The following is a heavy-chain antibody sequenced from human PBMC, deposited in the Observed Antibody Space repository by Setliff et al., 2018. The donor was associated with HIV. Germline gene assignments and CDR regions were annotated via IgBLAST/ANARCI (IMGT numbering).Heavy chain of an antibody. CDR3: ARGARLLAGYSDRWDYYYMAV. J-gene: IGHJ6*03. CDR1: GASISSFY. V-gene: IGHV4-59*12. Sequence: PSETLSLTCTVSGASISSFYWSWIRQPPGKGLDWIGYIYYSGSTNYNPSLKSRVTMSVDTSKNRFSLKLNSVTAADTAVYYCARGARLLAGYSDRWDYYYMAVWGKGTTVTVSS. CDR2: IYYSGST. D-gene: IGHD6-13*01.